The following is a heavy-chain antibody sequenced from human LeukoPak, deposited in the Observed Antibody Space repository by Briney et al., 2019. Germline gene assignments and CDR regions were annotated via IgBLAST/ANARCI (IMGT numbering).Heavy chain of an antibody. Sequence: GGSLRLSCSASGFTFSSFEMHWVRQAPGKGLEWVSYISASGSNIHYLDSVKGRFTISGDNAKNSLFLQMNSLRADDTAVYYCARESRAADDNSVGFDPWGQGTLVTVSS. V-gene: IGHV3-48*03. CDR3: ARESRAADDNSVGFDP. CDR2: ISASGSNI. D-gene: IGHD1-20*01. J-gene: IGHJ5*02. CDR1: GFTFSSFE.